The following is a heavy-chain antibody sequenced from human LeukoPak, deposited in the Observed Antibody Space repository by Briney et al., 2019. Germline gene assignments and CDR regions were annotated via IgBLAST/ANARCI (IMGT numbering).Heavy chain of an antibody. Sequence: ASVKVSCKASGYTFTNYYIHWVRQAPGQGLEWMGWINSNRGCTNYAQMFQGRVTMTRDTSISTAYMELRSVRSDDTAVYYCARDHGDDAFDIWGPGTMVTVSS. CDR3: ARDHGDDAFDI. CDR1: GYTFTNYY. D-gene: IGHD3-3*01. CDR2: INSNRGCT. V-gene: IGHV1-2*02. J-gene: IGHJ3*02.